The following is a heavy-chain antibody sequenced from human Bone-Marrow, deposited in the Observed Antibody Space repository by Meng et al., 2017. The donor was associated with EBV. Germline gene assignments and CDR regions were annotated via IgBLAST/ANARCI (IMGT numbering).Heavy chain of an antibody. Sequence: RLLVRVCGPVLVKPSGALVITVSVSGASIRGSSYLWGWIRQSPGEGLEWIASIYYSGITYYNPSLKSRVSISVDTSNNQFSLRLTSVTAADTAVYYCATVKGGNYFPWFDPWGQGTLVTVSS. CDR3: ATVKGGNYFPWFDP. CDR1: GASIRGSSYL. V-gene: IGHV4-39*06. D-gene: IGHD3-9*01. J-gene: IGHJ5*02. CDR2: IYYSGIT.